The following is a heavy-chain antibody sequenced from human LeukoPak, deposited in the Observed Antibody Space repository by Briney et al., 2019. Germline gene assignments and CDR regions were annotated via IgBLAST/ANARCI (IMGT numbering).Heavy chain of an antibody. V-gene: IGHV1-69*06. D-gene: IGHD2-2*01. CDR2: IIPIFGTA. CDR1: GGTFSSYA. Sequence: ASVKVSCKASGGTFSSYAISWVRQAPGQGLEWMGGIIPIFGTANYAQKFQGRVTITADKSTSTAYMELSSLRSEDTAVYYCARAGGYCGRITCPYYFDHWGQGSLVAVSS. J-gene: IGHJ4*02. CDR3: ARAGGYCGRITCPYYFDH.